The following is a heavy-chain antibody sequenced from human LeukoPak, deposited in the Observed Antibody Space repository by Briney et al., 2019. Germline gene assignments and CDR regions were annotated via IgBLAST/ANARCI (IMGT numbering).Heavy chain of an antibody. CDR1: GFTFSSDG. CDR2: ISYDGSNN. D-gene: IGHD6-13*01. J-gene: IGHJ1*01. Sequence: GGSLRLSCAASGFTFSSDGMHWVRQAPGKGLEWGAVISYDGSNNYYAGSAKGRFTLSRHNSKNTLYLQINSLRDEDTAVYYCAKGEVAAAPFPEYFQHWGQGTLVTVSS. V-gene: IGHV3-30*18. CDR3: AKGEVAAAPFPEYFQH.